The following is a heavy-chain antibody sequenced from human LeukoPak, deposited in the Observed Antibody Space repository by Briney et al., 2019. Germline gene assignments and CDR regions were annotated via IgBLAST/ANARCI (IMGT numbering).Heavy chain of an antibody. J-gene: IGHJ5*02. CDR3: AREGQAAARNWFDP. CDR1: GGSFSGYY. V-gene: IGHV4-34*01. Sequence: SETLSLTCAVYGGSFSGYYWSWIRQPPGKGLEWIGEINHSGSTNYNPSLKSRVTISVDTSKNQFSLKLSSVTAAHTAVYYCAREGQAAARNWFDPWGQGTLVTVSS. D-gene: IGHD6-13*01. CDR2: INHSGST.